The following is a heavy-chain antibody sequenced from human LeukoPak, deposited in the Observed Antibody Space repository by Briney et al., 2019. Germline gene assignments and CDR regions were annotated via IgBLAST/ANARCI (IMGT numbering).Heavy chain of an antibody. V-gene: IGHV3-30*02. CDR3: AKEFRCSSTSCSDLDY. D-gene: IGHD2-2*01. CDR2: IRYDGSNK. CDR1: GFTFSSYG. J-gene: IGHJ4*02. Sequence: GGSLRLSCAASGFTFSSYGMHWVRQAPGKGLEWVAFIRYDGSNKYYADSVKGRFTISRDNSKNTLYLQMNSLRAEDTAVSYCAKEFRCSSTSCSDLDYWGQGTLVTVSS.